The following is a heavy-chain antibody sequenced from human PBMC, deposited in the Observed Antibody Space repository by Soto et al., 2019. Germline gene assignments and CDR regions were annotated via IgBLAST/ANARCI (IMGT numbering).Heavy chain of an antibody. CDR1: GDTFTSYP. CDR3: ATDRGGYCSGGSCYRDTAMVAFDY. Sequence: ASVKVSCKASGDTFTSYPMNWLRQAPGQRPEWMGWINAGNGGTKYSQKFQGRVSITRDTSASTAYMQLSRLRSEDTAAYYCATDRGGYCSGGSCYRDTAMVAFDYWGQG. CDR2: INAGNGGT. D-gene: IGHD2-15*01. V-gene: IGHV1-3*01. J-gene: IGHJ4*02.